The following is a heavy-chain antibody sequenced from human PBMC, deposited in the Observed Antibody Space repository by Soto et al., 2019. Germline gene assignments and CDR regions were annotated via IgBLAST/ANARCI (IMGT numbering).Heavy chain of an antibody. CDR1: GYTFTNYA. J-gene: IGHJ6*02. Sequence: QVQLVQSGGEVKKPGASVKVSCKASGYTFTNYAISWVRQAPGQGLEWMGWISAYSERRNYAQNFQGRVTMTTDTATSTAYMEMRSLRSDDTAVYYCARYRDYYYDNSDKYHYPYGMDVWGQGTTVTVSS. D-gene: IGHD3-22*01. CDR2: ISAYSERR. V-gene: IGHV1-18*04. CDR3: ARYRDYYYDNSDKYHYPYGMDV.